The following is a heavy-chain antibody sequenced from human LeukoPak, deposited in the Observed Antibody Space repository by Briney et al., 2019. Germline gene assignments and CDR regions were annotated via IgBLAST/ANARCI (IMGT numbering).Heavy chain of an antibody. D-gene: IGHD5-12*01. J-gene: IGHJ3*02. CDR1: GGTFSSYA. CDR2: IIPILGIA. Sequence: RASVKVSCKASGGTFSSYAISWVRQAPGQGLGWMGRIIPILGIANYAQKFQGRVTITADKSTSTAYMELSSLRSEDTAVYYCARYSGYDLSLLQNAFDIWGQGTMVTVSS. V-gene: IGHV1-69*04. CDR3: ARYSGYDLSLLQNAFDI.